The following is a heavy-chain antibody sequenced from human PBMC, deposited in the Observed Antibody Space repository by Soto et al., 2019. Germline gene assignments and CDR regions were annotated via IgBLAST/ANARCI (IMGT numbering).Heavy chain of an antibody. CDR1: GYTFTSYG. Sequence: QVQLVQSGAEVKKPGASVKVSCKASGYTFTSYGISWVRQAPGQGLEWMGWISAYNGNTNYAQKLQGRVTMTTDTATIRAYMELWSLRSDDTAVYYCARGSSGDYAYYGMDVWGQGTTVTVSS. V-gene: IGHV1-18*01. J-gene: IGHJ6*02. CDR3: ARGSSGDYAYYGMDV. D-gene: IGHD4-17*01. CDR2: ISAYNGNT.